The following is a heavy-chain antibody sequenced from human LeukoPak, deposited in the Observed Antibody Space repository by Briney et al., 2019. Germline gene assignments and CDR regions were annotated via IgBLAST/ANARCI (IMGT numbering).Heavy chain of an antibody. V-gene: IGHV1-2*02. Sequence: ASVKVSCKASGYTFTGYYMHWVRQAPGQGLEWMGWINPNSGGTNYAQKFQGRVTMTRDTSISTAYMGLSRLRSDDTAVYYCARVPRGYCSGGSCYTAGYFQHWGQGTLVTVSS. J-gene: IGHJ1*01. CDR3: ARVPRGYCSGGSCYTAGYFQH. CDR2: INPNSGGT. CDR1: GYTFTGYY. D-gene: IGHD2-15*01.